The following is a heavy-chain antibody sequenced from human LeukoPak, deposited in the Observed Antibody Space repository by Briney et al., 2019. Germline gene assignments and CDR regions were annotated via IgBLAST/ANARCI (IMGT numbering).Heavy chain of an antibody. Sequence: ASVKVSCKASGYTFTSYGINWVRQALGQGLEWMGWVSTYNGNTKYSQKLQGRVTMTTDTSTSTVYMELKSLRSDDTAVYYCTREGGYSSGRYDYWGQGTLVTVSS. CDR1: GYTFTSYG. J-gene: IGHJ4*02. V-gene: IGHV1-18*01. CDR3: TREGGYSSGRYDY. D-gene: IGHD6-19*01. CDR2: VSTYNGNT.